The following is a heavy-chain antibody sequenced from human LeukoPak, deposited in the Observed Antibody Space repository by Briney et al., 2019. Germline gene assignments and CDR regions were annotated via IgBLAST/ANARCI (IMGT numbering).Heavy chain of an antibody. V-gene: IGHV4-4*02. J-gene: IGHJ6*03. Sequence: SGTLSLTCSVSGGSISSTNWWSWVRQPPGKGLEWIGETSHRGSTNYNPSLKSRVTISVDTSKNQFSLKLSSVTAADTAVYYCARDGYRVTGYYYMDVWGKGTTVTVSS. CDR2: TSHRGST. CDR1: GGSISSTNW. D-gene: IGHD5-12*01. CDR3: ARDGYRVTGYYYMDV.